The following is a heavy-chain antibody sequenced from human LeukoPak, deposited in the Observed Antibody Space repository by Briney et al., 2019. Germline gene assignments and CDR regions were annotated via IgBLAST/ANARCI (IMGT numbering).Heavy chain of an antibody. V-gene: IGHV4-59*01. D-gene: IGHD4-11*01. Sequence: SETLSLTCTVSGGSLSGYYWSWIRQPPGKGLEWIGFISYSGGGPEGVGNTNYNPSVKSRVTISLDTSKNQFSLKMKSVIAADTSVYYCARDPTHGAVDIWGQGTMVTVSS. J-gene: IGHJ3*02. CDR1: GGSLSGYY. CDR2: ISYSGGGPEGVGNT. CDR3: ARDPTHGAVDI.